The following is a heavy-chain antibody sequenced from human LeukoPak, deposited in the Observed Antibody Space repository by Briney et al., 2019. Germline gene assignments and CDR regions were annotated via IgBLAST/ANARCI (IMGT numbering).Heavy chain of an antibody. CDR3: AELGITMIGGV. V-gene: IGHV3-11*04. CDR1: GFTFSDHY. Sequence: GGSLRLSCAASGFTFSDHYMSWIRQAPGKGLEWVSYISHTGTTMYYADSVKGRFTLSRDNARNSLYLQMNSLRAEDTAVYYCAELGITMIGGVWGKGTTVTISS. D-gene: IGHD3-10*02. J-gene: IGHJ6*04. CDR2: ISHTGTTM.